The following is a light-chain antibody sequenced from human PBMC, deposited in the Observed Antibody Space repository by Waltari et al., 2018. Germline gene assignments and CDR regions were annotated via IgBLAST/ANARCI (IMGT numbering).Light chain of an antibody. CDR2: EDV. CDR3: YSTDSSGNVQV. V-gene: IGLV3-10*01. Sequence: SYELTQPPSVSVSPGQTARITCSGDALPKKYAYWYQQKSGQAPVQVIYEDVKRPAGIPERCSGSSAGTMVNLTISGAQVEDEADYYCYSTDSSGNVQVFGGGTKLTVL. CDR1: ALPKKY. J-gene: IGLJ2*01.